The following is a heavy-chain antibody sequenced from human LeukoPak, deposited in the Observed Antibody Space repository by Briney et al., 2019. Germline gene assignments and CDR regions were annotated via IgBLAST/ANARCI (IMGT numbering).Heavy chain of an antibody. CDR1: GYTFTSYG. CDR3: AGPNKAYCGGDCPPDY. Sequence: ASVRVSCKASGYTFTSYGISWVRQAPGQGLEWMGWISAYNGNTNYAQKLQGRVTMTTDTSTSTAYMELRSLRSDDTAVYYCAGPNKAYCGGDCPPDYWGQGTLVTVSS. V-gene: IGHV1-18*01. D-gene: IGHD2-21*02. CDR2: ISAYNGNT. J-gene: IGHJ4*02.